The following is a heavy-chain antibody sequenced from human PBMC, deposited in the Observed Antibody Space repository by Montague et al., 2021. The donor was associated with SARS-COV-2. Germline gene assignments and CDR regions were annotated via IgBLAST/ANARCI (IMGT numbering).Heavy chain of an antibody. Sequence: SETLSLTCAVSGISITNRNWWSWVRQPPGKGLELLGEIYSSGNTHYDPSLQGRATMSLDKSNNQVLLSLTSVTAADTAIYYCGTGLYWYSDLWGHGTLVTVSS. CDR3: GTGLYWYSDL. CDR2: IYSSGNT. CDR1: GISITNRNW. D-gene: IGHD7-27*01. J-gene: IGHJ2*01. V-gene: IGHV4-4*02.